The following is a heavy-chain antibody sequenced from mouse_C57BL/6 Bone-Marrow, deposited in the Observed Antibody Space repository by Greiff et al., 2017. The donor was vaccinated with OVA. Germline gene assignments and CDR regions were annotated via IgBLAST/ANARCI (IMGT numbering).Heavy chain of an antibody. J-gene: IGHJ2*01. CDR2: ISSGSSTI. CDR1: GFTFSDYG. D-gene: IGHD4-1*01. V-gene: IGHV5-17*01. CDR3: ARPRLTGYFDY. Sequence: EVQVVESGGGLVKPGGSLKLSCAASGFTFSDYGMHWVRQAPEKGLEWVAYISSGSSTIYYADTVKGRFTISRDTAKNTLFLQMTSLRSEDTAMXYCARPRLTGYFDYWGQGTTLTVSS.